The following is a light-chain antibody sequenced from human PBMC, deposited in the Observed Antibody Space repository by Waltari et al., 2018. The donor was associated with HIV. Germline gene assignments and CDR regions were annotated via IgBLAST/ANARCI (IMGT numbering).Light chain of an antibody. CDR3: QQYNSHSYA. J-gene: IGKJ2*01. V-gene: IGKV1-5*03. CDR2: KTS. Sequence: DVQMTQSPSTLSAGVGDKVTITCRASQIINNWLAWYQQKPGKPPKLLIYKTSYLESGVPSRFSGSGSWEDFTLIIDGLQPDDFATYYCQQYNSHSYAFGQGTKVDVK. CDR1: QIINNW.